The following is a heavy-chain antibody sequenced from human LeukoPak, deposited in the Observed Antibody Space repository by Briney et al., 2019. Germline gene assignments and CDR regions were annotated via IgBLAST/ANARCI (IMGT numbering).Heavy chain of an antibody. V-gene: IGHV1-2*02. CDR2: INPNSGGT. CDR1: GYTFTGYY. Sequence: PLASVKVSCKASGYTFTGYYIHWVRQAPGQGLEWMGWINPNSGGTNYAQKFQVRGTMTRDTSISTAYMELSRLRSDDTAVYYCARSAESSSWVEFDYWGQGTLVTVSS. CDR3: ARSAESSSWVEFDY. D-gene: IGHD6-13*01. J-gene: IGHJ4*02.